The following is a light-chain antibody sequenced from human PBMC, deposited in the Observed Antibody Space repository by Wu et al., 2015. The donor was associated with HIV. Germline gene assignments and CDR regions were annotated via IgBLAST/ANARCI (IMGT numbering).Light chain of an antibody. CDR2: DAS. J-gene: IGKJ4*01. CDR1: QSVGPY. Sequence: EIVLTQSPATLSLSPGERASLSCRASQSVGPYLAWFQQKPGQAPRLLIYDASTRATGIPARFSGSGTGTDFTLTISSLEPEDFAVYYCQHRSNWPLTFGGGPKVEIK. V-gene: IGKV3-11*01. CDR3: QHRSNWPLT.